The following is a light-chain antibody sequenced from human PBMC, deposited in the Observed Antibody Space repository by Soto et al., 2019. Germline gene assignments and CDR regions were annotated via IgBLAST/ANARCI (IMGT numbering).Light chain of an antibody. CDR3: AAWDNSLYGPV. CDR1: SSNIGSNA. J-gene: IGLJ3*02. Sequence: QPVLTQPHSASGTPGQRVTISCSGSSSNIGSNAVNWYQHLPGTAPKLLIYSNDQRPSGVPDRFSGSKSGTSASLAISGLQSEDEADYYCAAWDNSLYGPVFGGGTKLTVL. CDR2: SND. V-gene: IGLV1-44*01.